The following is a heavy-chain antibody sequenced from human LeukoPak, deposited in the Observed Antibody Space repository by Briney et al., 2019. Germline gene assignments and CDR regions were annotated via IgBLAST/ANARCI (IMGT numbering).Heavy chain of an antibody. CDR2: ISGSGGST. V-gene: IGHV3-23*01. CDR3: AKSPDIVVVPAAYD. D-gene: IGHD2-2*01. CDR1: GFTFSSYA. Sequence: PGGSLRLSCAASGFTFSSYATSWVRQAPGKGLEWVSAISGSGGSTYYADSVKGRFTISRDNSKNTLYLQMNSLRAEDTAVYYCAKSPDIVVVPAAYDWGQGTLVTASS. J-gene: IGHJ4*02.